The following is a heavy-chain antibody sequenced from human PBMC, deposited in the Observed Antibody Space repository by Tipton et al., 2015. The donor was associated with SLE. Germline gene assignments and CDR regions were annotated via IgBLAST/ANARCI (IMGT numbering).Heavy chain of an antibody. Sequence: TLSLTCAVYGGSFSGYYWSWIRQPPGKGLEWIGEINPSGSTNNNPSLKSRVTISVDTSKKQLSLKLTSVTAADTAVYYCARGGGSPYFQYWGRGTPVTVSS. V-gene: IGHV4-34*01. CDR2: INPSGST. CDR1: GGSFSGYY. D-gene: IGHD3-10*01. J-gene: IGHJ1*01. CDR3: ARGGGSPYFQY.